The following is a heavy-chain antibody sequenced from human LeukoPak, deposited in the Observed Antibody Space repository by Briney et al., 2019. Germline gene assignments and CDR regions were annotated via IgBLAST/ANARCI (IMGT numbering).Heavy chain of an antibody. CDR1: GFTVSSNY. V-gene: IGHV3-53*01. D-gene: IGHD6-19*01. Sequence: GGSLRLSCAASGFTVSSNYMSWVRQAPGKGLEWVSVIYSGGSTYYADSVRGRFTISRDNSKNTLYLQKNSLRADDTAIYYCAKSMTLQWRGFFDLWGRGTHVTVSS. CDR3: AKSMTLQWRGFFDL. J-gene: IGHJ2*01. CDR2: IYSGGST.